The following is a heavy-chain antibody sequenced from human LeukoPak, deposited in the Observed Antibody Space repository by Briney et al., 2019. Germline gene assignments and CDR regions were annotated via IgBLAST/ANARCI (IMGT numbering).Heavy chain of an antibody. J-gene: IGHJ4*02. CDR3: ARGSGSYYGRFDY. CDR1: GFTFSRSG. CDR2: ISHDGNNK. V-gene: IGHV3-30*03. D-gene: IGHD1-26*01. Sequence: GGSLRLSCAASGFTFSRSGMHWVRQAPGKGLEWVAVISHDGNNKDYADSVKGRFTISRDNSKNTLYLQMNSLRAEDTAVYYCARGSGSYYGRFDYWGQGTLVTVSS.